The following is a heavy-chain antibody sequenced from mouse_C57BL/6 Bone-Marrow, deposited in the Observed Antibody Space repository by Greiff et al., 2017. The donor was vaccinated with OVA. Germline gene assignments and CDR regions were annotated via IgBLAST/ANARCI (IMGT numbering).Heavy chain of an antibody. CDR3: ARGGDYYGSSYGFAY. Sequence: QVQLQQPGAELVKPGASVKLSCKASGYTFTSYWMQWVKQRPGQGLEWIGEIDPSDSYTNYNQKFKGKATLTVDTSSSTAYMQLSSLTSEDAAVSDCARGGDYYGSSYGFAYWGKGTLVTVSA. V-gene: IGHV1-50*01. D-gene: IGHD1-1*01. CDR2: IDPSDSYT. J-gene: IGHJ3*01. CDR1: GYTFTSYW.